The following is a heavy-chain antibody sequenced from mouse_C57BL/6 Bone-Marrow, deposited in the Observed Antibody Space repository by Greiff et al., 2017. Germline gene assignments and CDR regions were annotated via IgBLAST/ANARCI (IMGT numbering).Heavy chain of an antibody. CDR1: GYTFTSYW. V-gene: IGHV1-55*01. Sequence: VQLQQPGAELVKPGASVKMSCKASGYTFTSYWITWVKQRPGQGLEWIGDIYPGSGSTNYNAKFKSKATRTVDTSSSTADMQPNSLTSDDSAVYYCARDYYGNFYFDYWGQGTTLTVSS. D-gene: IGHD2-1*01. J-gene: IGHJ2*01. CDR2: IYPGSGST. CDR3: ARDYYGNFYFDY.